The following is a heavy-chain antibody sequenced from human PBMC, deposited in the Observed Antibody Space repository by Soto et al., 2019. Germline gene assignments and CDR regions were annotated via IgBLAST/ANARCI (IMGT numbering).Heavy chain of an antibody. CDR2: ISSSGTTI. Sequence: QVQLVESGGGLVKPGGSLRLSCAASGFTFSGYYMSWIRQAPGKGLEWVSYISSSGTTIKYADSVKGRFSISRDNTKNSVYLQMNSLRAEDTAVYYCARDLSSSSYYWGQGTLVTVSS. CDR3: ARDLSSSSYY. V-gene: IGHV3-11*01. D-gene: IGHD6-6*01. J-gene: IGHJ4*02. CDR1: GFTFSGYY.